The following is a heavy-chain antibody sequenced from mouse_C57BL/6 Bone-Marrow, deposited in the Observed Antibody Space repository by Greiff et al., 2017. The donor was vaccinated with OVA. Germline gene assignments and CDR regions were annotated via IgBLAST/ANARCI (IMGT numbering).Heavy chain of an antibody. CDR3: ARGLYDYDGFAY. CDR1: GYSITSGYY. J-gene: IGHJ3*01. CDR2: ISYDGSN. D-gene: IGHD2-4*01. V-gene: IGHV3-6*01. Sequence: VQLKQSGPGLVKPSQSLSLTCSVTGYSITSGYYWNWIRQFPGNKLEWMGYISYDGSNNYNPSLKNRISITRDTSKNQFFLKLNSVTTEDTATYYCARGLYDYDGFAYWGQGTLVTVSA.